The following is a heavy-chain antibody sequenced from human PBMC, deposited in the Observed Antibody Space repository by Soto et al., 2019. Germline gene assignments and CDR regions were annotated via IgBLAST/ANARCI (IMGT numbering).Heavy chain of an antibody. CDR1: GGTFNTFA. CDR3: ARAAKRYFDY. J-gene: IGHJ4*02. CDR2: IIPILGPA. Sequence: QVHLVQSVAEVKKPGSSFNVSCKVSGGTFNTFAVSWVRQAPGQGFEWLGGIIPILGPAFNAQKFQGRVTITADKSTSTAYLELTSLTSEDTAVYYCARAAKRYFDYWGQGALVTVSS. V-gene: IGHV1-69*06.